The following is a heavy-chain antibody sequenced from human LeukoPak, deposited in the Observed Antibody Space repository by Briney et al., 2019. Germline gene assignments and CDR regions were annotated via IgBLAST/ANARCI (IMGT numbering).Heavy chain of an antibody. V-gene: IGHV3-7*01. CDR2: IKQDGSEK. CDR3: VRDFDASGVGLFDY. J-gene: IGHJ4*02. Sequence: GGSLRLSCAASGFTFSSYWMSWVRQAPGKGLEWVANIKQDGSEKYYVDSVKGRFTISRDNAKNSLYLQMNSLRAEDTAVYYCVRDFDASGVGLFDYWGQGTLVTVSS. D-gene: IGHD3-9*01. CDR1: GFTFSSYW.